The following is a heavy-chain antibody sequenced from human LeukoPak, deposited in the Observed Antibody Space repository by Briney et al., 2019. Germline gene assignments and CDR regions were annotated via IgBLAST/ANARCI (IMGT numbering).Heavy chain of an antibody. CDR1: GFPFSSYW. CDR3: ARDDLYYDTGDYYYASYFQH. CDR2: IKSDGSST. Sequence: PEGSLRLSCAASGFPFSSYWMHWVRQAPGKGLVWVSRIKSDGSSTTYADSVKGRFTISRDNAKNTLYLQMSSLRAEDTAMYYCARDDLYYDTGDYYYASYFQHWGQGTLVTVSS. D-gene: IGHD3-22*01. V-gene: IGHV3-74*01. J-gene: IGHJ1*01.